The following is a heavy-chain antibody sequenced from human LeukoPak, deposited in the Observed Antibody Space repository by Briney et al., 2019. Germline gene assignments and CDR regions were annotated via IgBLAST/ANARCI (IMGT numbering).Heavy chain of an antibody. V-gene: IGHV3-7*01. Sequence: GSLRLSCAASGFTFSSYWMSWVRQAPGKGLEWVANIKQDGSEKYYVDSVKGRFTISRDNAKNSLYLQMNSLRAEDTAVYYCARHRITIFGVAPLYFDYWGQGTLVTVSS. CDR3: ARHRITIFGVAPLYFDY. D-gene: IGHD3-3*01. CDR2: IKQDGSEK. J-gene: IGHJ4*02. CDR1: GFTFSSYW.